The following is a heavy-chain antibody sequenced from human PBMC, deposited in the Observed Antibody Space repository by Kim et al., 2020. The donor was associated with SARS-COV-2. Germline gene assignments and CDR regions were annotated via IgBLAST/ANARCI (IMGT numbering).Heavy chain of an antibody. Sequence: SVKVSCKASGGTFSSYAISWVRQAPGQGLEWMGRIIPILGIANYAQKFQGRVTITADKSTSTAYMELSSLRSEDTAVYYCARPLIAAAGTSPYYYYGMDVWGQGTTVTVSS. J-gene: IGHJ6*02. CDR1: GGTFSSYA. CDR3: ARPLIAAAGTSPYYYYGMDV. CDR2: IIPILGIA. V-gene: IGHV1-69*04. D-gene: IGHD6-13*01.